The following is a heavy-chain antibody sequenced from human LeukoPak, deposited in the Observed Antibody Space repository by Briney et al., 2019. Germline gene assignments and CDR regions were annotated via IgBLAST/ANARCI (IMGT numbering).Heavy chain of an antibody. Sequence: TPGGSLRLSCAASGFTFSSYTLIWVRQAPGKGLEWVSCISSSSSYKEYADSVKGRFTISRDNAKNSLFLQMNSLRAEDTAVYYCASGRGYWGQGTQVTVSS. J-gene: IGHJ4*02. CDR3: ASGRGY. D-gene: IGHD3-10*01. CDR2: ISSSSSYK. CDR1: GFTFSSYT. V-gene: IGHV3-21*01.